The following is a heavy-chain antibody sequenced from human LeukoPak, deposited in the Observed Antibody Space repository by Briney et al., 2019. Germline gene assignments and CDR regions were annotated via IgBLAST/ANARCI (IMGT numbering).Heavy chain of an antibody. CDR3: ARAGGQLGVYIYFDY. Sequence: SETLSLTCAVYGGSFSGYYWSWIRQPPGKGLEWIGEINHSGSTNYNPSLKSRVTISVDTSKNQFSLKLSSVTAADTAVYYCARAGGQLGVYIYFDYWGQGTLVTVSS. CDR2: INHSGST. CDR1: GGSFSGYY. V-gene: IGHV4-34*01. J-gene: IGHJ4*02. D-gene: IGHD6-6*01.